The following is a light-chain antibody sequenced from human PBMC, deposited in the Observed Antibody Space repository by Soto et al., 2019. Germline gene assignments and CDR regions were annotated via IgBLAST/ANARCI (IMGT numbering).Light chain of an antibody. CDR3: QQYHNWVT. Sequence: EIVMTQSPATLSVSPGERVTLSCRASQRIRSSLAWYQQKPGQAPRLLIYGASSRATDIPARFSGSGSGTEFTLTISSLQSEDFAVYYCQQYHNWVTFGGGTKVDIK. CDR1: QRIRSS. J-gene: IGKJ4*01. CDR2: GAS. V-gene: IGKV3-15*01.